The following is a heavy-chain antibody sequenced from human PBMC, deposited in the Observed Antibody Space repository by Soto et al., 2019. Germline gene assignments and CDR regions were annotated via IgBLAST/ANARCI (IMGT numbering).Heavy chain of an antibody. Sequence: QVQLVESGGGVVQPGRSLRLSCAASGFTFSSYAMHWVRQAPGKGLEWVAVISYDGSNKYYADSVKGRFTISRDNSKNTLYLQMNSLRAEDTAVYYCASGRGVGAPGRSWGQGTMVTVSS. D-gene: IGHD1-26*01. CDR1: GFTFSSYA. J-gene: IGHJ3*01. CDR3: ASGRGVGAPGRS. V-gene: IGHV3-30-3*01. CDR2: ISYDGSNK.